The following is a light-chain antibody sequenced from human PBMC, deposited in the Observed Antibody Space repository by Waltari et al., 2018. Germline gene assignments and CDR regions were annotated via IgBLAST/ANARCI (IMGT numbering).Light chain of an antibody. CDR1: SSDFDDYEY. CDR3: SSYSTDTVVV. J-gene: IGLJ3*02. V-gene: IGLV2-14*03. Sequence: QSALTQPASVSGSPGQSITISCTGTSSDFDDYEYVSWYQRHPGIAPKLIIYDVTKRPSGVSSRFSGSKSDNTASLTISGLQAEDEADYYCSSYSTDTVVVFGGGTKLTVL. CDR2: DVT.